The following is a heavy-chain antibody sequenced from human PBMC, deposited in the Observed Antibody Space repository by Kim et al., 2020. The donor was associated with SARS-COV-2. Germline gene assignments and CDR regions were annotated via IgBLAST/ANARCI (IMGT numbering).Heavy chain of an antibody. CDR3: ARDDHGDYIIDY. D-gene: IGHD4-17*01. CDR2: IYDSGST. J-gene: IGHJ4*02. CDR1: GVSISSRSYF. Sequence: SETLSLTCTVSGVSISSRSYFWTWIRQHSEKGLEWLGFIYDSGSTYYNPSLKSRTTLSIDTSKNQFSLKLNSVTAADTAAYYCARDDHGDYIIDYWGQG. V-gene: IGHV4-31*03.